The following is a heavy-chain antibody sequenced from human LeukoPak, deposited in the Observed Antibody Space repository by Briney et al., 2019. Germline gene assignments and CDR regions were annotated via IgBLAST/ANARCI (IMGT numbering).Heavy chain of an antibody. CDR1: GGTFSSYA. V-gene: IGHV1-69*04. J-gene: IGHJ6*02. D-gene: IGHD4-17*01. Sequence: ASVKVSCKASGGTFSSYAISWVRQAPGQGLEWMGRIIPILGIANYAQKFQGRVTITADKSTSTAYMELSSLRSEDTAVYYCARESGTTVTISYYYYYGMDVWGQGTTVTVSS. CDR3: ARESGTTVTISYYYYYGMDV. CDR2: IIPILGIA.